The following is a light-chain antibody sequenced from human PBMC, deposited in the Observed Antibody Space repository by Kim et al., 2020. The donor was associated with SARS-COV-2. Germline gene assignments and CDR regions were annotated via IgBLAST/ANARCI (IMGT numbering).Light chain of an antibody. J-gene: IGKJ1*01. V-gene: IGKV3-11*01. CDR3: QQRRNSWT. Sequence: EIVLTQSPATLSLSPGERATLSCRASQSVSSFLAWYQQKPGQAPRLLIYDASNRATGIPARFSGSGSGTDFTLTISSLEPEDFAVYYCQQRRNSWTFGQGTKVDI. CDR2: DAS. CDR1: QSVSSF.